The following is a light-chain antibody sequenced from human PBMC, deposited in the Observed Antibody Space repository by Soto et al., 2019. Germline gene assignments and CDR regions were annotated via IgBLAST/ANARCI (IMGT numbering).Light chain of an antibody. CDR1: QSVSSN. CDR3: QQRSNWPPIT. V-gene: IGKV3-11*01. J-gene: IGKJ5*01. CDR2: DAS. Sequence: EIGLKQAPATLSVSPGERVTLSCRASQSVSSNLAWYQQKPGQAPRLLIYDASNRATGIPARFSGSGSGTDFTLTISSLEPEDFAVYYCQQRSNWPPITFGQGRLLEV.